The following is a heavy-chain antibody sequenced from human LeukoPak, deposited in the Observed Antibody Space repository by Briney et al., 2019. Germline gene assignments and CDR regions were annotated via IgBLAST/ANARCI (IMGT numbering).Heavy chain of an antibody. Sequence: QTGGSLRLSCAASGFTFSSYAMHWVRQAPGKGLEWVAVISYDGSNKYYADSVKGRFTISRDNSKNTLYLQMNSLRAEDTAVYYCASETSGLFDYWGQGTLVTVSS. CDR2: ISYDGSNK. CDR1: GFTFSSYA. D-gene: IGHD3-10*01. J-gene: IGHJ4*02. V-gene: IGHV3-30-3*01. CDR3: ASETSGLFDY.